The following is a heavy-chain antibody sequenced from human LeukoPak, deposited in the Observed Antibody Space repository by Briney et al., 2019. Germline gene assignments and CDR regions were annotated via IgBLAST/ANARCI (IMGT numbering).Heavy chain of an antibody. CDR2: IYYSGST. CDR1: GGSISSSSYY. Sequence: PSETLSLTRTVSGGSISSSSYYWGWIRQPPGKGLEWIGSIYYSGSTYYNPSLKSRVTISVDTSKNQFSLKLSSVTAADTAVYYCASAYYYDSSGFYFDYWGQGTLVTVSS. CDR3: ASAYYYDSSGFYFDY. D-gene: IGHD3-22*01. V-gene: IGHV4-39*07. J-gene: IGHJ4*02.